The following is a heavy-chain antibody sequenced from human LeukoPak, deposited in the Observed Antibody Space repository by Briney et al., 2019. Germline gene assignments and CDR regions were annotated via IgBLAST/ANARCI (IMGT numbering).Heavy chain of an antibody. J-gene: IGHJ4*01. CDR1: GYSFTDYY. CDR3: ARSTSTCYYFDY. CDR2: INPKSGGA. Sequence: ASVRVSCKASGYSFTDYYIHWVRQAPGQGLEWMGRINPKSGGATYAQMIRGRVSMTTDTFISTAYMELNRLSSDDTAVYFCARSTSTCYYFDYWGHGSLVAVSS. V-gene: IGHV1-2*06. D-gene: IGHD2-2*01.